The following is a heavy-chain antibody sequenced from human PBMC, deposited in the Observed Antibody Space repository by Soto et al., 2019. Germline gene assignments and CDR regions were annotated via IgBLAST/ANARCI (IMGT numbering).Heavy chain of an antibody. D-gene: IGHD3-16*01. V-gene: IGHV3-7*05. CDR1: GFTFSSYW. Sequence: PGGSLRLSCAASGFTFSSYWMSWVRQAPGKGLEWVANIKQDGSEKYYVDSVKGRFTISRDNAKNSLYLQMNSPRAEDTAVYHSARDRLSRGFDYWGQGTRVPVSS. CDR2: IKQDGSEK. CDR3: ARDRLSRGFDY. J-gene: IGHJ4*02.